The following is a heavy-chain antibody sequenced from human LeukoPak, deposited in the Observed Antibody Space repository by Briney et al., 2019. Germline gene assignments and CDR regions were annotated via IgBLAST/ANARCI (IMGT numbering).Heavy chain of an antibody. V-gene: IGHV3-9*01. CDR2: ISWNSGSI. D-gene: IGHD3-22*01. Sequence: GGSLRLSCAASGFTFSSYAMSWVRQAPGKGLEWVSGISWNSGSIGYADSVKGRFTISRDNAKNSLYLQMNSLRAEDTALYYCAKDNYYDSSGYFDYWGQGTLVTVSS. CDR1: GFTFSSYA. CDR3: AKDNYYDSSGYFDY. J-gene: IGHJ4*02.